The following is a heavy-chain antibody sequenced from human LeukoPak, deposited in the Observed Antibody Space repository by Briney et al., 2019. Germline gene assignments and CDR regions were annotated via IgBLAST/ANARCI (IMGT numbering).Heavy chain of an antibody. V-gene: IGHV3-7*01. CDR3: ATFGLVAALDL. J-gene: IGHJ4*02. D-gene: IGHD5-12*01. CDR1: GFSFNAYW. CDR2: INPAGSET. Sequence: GGSLRLSCAASGFSFNAYWMAWVRQAPGTGLEWVANINPAGSETFHVDPVKGRFRISSDHAKNLVYLQMNSQRAEDTAVYYCATFGLVAALDLWGQGTLVTVSS.